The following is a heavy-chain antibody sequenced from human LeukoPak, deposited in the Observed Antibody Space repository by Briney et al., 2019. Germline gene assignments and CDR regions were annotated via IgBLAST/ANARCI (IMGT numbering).Heavy chain of an antibody. CDR2: IYYSGST. CDR1: SGSISTSNYY. D-gene: IGHD1-1*01. CDR3: ARDRTQANWFDP. V-gene: IGHV4-39*07. J-gene: IGHJ5*02. Sequence: PSETLSLTCTVSSGSISTSNYYWGWVRQPPGKGLEWIGSIYYSGSTYYNPSLKSRVTISVDTSKNQFSLKLSSVTAADTAVYYCARDRTQANWFDPWGQGTLVTVSS.